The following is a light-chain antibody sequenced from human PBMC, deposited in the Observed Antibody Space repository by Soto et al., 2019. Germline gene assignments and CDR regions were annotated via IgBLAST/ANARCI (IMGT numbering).Light chain of an antibody. V-gene: IGKV1-9*01. CDR1: QGIGTY. CDR2: AAF. CDR3: QQRSNWPLT. J-gene: IGKJ5*01. Sequence: IQLTQSPSSLSASVGDRVTISSRASQGIGTYLAWYQQKPGKAPKLLIYAAFTLHSGVPARFSGSRSGTDFTLTISSLEPEDFAVYYCQQRSNWPLTFGQGTRLEIK.